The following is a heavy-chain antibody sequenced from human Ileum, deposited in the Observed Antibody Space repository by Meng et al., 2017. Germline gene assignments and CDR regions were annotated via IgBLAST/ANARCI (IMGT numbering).Heavy chain of an antibody. CDR2: ISGSGGST. Sequence: GESLKISCAASGFSFSRYAMSWVRQAPGKGLEWGSAISGSGGSTYYADSVKGRFTISRDNSKNTLYLQMNSLRAEDTAVYYCAKTLMATIGHLDYLGQGTLVTVSS. V-gene: IGHV3-23*01. CDR1: GFSFSRYA. D-gene: IGHD5-24*01. CDR3: AKTLMATIGHLDY. J-gene: IGHJ4*02.